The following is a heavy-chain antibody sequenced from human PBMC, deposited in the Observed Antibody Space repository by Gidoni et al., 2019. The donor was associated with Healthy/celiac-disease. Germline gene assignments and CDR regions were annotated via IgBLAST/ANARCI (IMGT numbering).Heavy chain of an antibody. V-gene: IGHV4-59*01. CDR3: AKVYSSSWYHRDWFDP. CDR2: IYYSGST. D-gene: IGHD6-13*01. J-gene: IGHJ5*02. Sequence: QVQLQESGPGLVKPSETLSLTCTVSGGSISSYYWSWIRQPPGKGLEWIGYIYYSGSTNYNPSLKSRVTISVDTSKNQFSLKLSSVTAADTAVYYCAKVYSSSWYHRDWFDPWGQGTLVTVSS. CDR1: GGSISSYY.